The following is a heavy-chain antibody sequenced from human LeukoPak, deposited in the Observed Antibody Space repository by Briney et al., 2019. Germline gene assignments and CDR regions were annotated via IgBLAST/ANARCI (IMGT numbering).Heavy chain of an antibody. CDR2: ISGSGGST. D-gene: IGHD2-2*02. Sequence: PGGSLRLPCAASGFTFSSYAMSWVRQAPGKGLEWVSAISGSGGSTYYADSVKGRFTISRDNSKNTLYLQMNSLRAEDTAVYYCAKFACSSTSCYTPFDYWGQGTLVTVSS. CDR1: GFTFSSYA. J-gene: IGHJ4*02. V-gene: IGHV3-23*01. CDR3: AKFACSSTSCYTPFDY.